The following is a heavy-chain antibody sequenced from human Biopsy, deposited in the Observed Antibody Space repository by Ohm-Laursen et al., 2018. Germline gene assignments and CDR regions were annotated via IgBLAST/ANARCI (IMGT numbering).Heavy chain of an antibody. CDR1: GGSFTGHY. V-gene: IGHV4-59*11. Sequence: SETLSLTWIVSGGSFTGHYWSWIRQPPGKGLEWIGHISYTGYTSYNASLKSRVTISVDTSRNHFSLRLSSLTAANTAVYYCARGSNDFGGLYFPRWGQGTLLTVS. D-gene: IGHD4-23*01. CDR3: ARGSNDFGGLYFPR. CDR2: ISYTGYT. J-gene: IGHJ4*02.